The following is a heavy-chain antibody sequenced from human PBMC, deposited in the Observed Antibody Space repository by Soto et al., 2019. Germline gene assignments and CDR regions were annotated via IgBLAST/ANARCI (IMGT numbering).Heavy chain of an antibody. CDR2: IYYSGST. Sequence: PSETLSLTCAVSGGSISSGGYYWGWIRQPPGKGLEWIGSIYYSGSTYYNPSLKSRVTISVDTSKNQFSLKLSSVTAADTAVYYCASRSPYYHWGQGTLVTVSS. V-gene: IGHV4-39*01. CDR1: GGSISSGGYY. CDR3: ASRSPYYH. D-gene: IGHD3-10*01. J-gene: IGHJ5*02.